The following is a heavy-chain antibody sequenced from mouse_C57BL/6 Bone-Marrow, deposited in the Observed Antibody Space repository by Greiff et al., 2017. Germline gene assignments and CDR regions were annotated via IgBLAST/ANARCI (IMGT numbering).Heavy chain of an antibody. Sequence: QVQLQQPGAELVKPGASVKLSCKASGYTFTSYWMQWVKQRPGQGLEWIGEIAPSDSYTNYNQKFKGKATLTVDTSSSTAYMQLSSLTSEDSAVYYCARWGYYGSSLAWFAYWGQGTLVTVSA. J-gene: IGHJ3*01. CDR1: GYTFTSYW. CDR2: IAPSDSYT. V-gene: IGHV1-50*01. CDR3: ARWGYYGSSLAWFAY. D-gene: IGHD1-1*01.